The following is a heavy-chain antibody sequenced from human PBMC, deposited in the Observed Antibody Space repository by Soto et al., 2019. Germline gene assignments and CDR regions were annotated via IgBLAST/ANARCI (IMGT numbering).Heavy chain of an antibody. D-gene: IGHD3-10*01. CDR2: IYWDDDK. V-gene: IGHV2-5*02. Sequence: QITLKESGPTLVKPTQTLTLTCTFSGFSLSTSGVGVGWIRQPPGKALEWLALIYWDDDKRYSPSLKSRLTIPKETSKNQVALTMGIMDPVDTSTYYCEQQLGMVRGPDAFDIWGHGTMVTVSS. CDR3: EQQLGMVRGPDAFDI. CDR1: GFSLSTSGVG. J-gene: IGHJ3*02.